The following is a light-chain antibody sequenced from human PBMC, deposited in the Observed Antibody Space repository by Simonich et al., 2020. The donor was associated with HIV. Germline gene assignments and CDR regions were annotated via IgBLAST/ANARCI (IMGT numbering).Light chain of an antibody. J-gene: IGKJ4*01. CDR1: QNILYNSKNKNY. V-gene: IGKV4-1*01. Sequence: DIVMTQSPDSLAVSLGERATINCKSSQNILYNSKNKNYLAWLQQKPGQSSKVLIYWASTRESGVPDRFSGSGSGTDFTLTISSLQAEDVAVYYWLQYYNAPALSFGGGTKVEIK. CDR2: WAS. CDR3: LQYYNAPALS.